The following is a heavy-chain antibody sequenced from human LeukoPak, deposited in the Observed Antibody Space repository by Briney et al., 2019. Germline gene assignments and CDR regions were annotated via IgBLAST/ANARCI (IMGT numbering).Heavy chain of an antibody. CDR2: INPNSGGT. CDR1: GYTFTGYY. D-gene: IGHD3-10*01. J-gene: IGHJ4*02. CDR3: TRGGDDEGPNYFDY. Sequence: ASVKVSCKASGYTFTGYYMHWVRQAPGQGLEWMGWINPNSGGTHYVQEFQGRVTMTRDTSISTAHMELDGLRYDDTAVYYCTRGGDDEGPNYFDYWGQGTLVTVSS. V-gene: IGHV1-2*02.